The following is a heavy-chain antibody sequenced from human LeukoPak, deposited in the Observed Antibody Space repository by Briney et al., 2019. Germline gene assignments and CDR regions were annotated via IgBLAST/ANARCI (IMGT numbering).Heavy chain of an antibody. V-gene: IGHV3-7*03. Sequence: PGGSLRLSCAASGFTFDTYWMSWVRQAPGKGLEWVANIKKDGSEKDYVDSVKGRFTISRDNAKNSLYLQMNSLRAEDTAVYYCARTTLGDWGWFDPWGQGTLVTVSS. D-gene: IGHD2-21*02. J-gene: IGHJ5*02. CDR2: IKKDGSEK. CDR3: ARTTLGDWGWFDP. CDR1: GFTFDTYW.